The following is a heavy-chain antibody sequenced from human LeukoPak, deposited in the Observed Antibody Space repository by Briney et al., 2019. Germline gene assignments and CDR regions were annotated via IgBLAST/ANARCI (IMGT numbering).Heavy chain of an antibody. J-gene: IGHJ4*02. CDR1: GFTFTNCA. CDR2: ISPGGST. D-gene: IGHD6-13*01. CDR3: AKQGRGLAAAYFDF. V-gene: IGHV3-23*01. Sequence: GGSLRLSCAASGFTFTNCAMSWVRQAPGRGLEWVANISPGGSTNYADSVKGRFTISRDNNKNTVDLQTKSLGAEGTAIYYCAKQGRGLAAAYFDFWGQGTLVTVSS.